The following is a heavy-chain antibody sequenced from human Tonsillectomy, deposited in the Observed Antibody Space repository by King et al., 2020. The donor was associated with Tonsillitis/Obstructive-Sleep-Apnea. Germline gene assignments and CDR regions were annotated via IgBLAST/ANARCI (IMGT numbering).Heavy chain of an antibody. J-gene: IGHJ2*01. Sequence: QLVESGGGLIQPGGSLRLSCAASGFTVSSNYMTWVRQAPGKGLEWVSVIYSGGSTYYADSVKGRFTISRDNSKNTLYLQMYNLRAEDTAVYYCARAYSNYVGYFDLWGRGTLVTVSS. CDR1: GFTVSSNY. V-gene: IGHV3-53*01. CDR3: ARAYSNYVGYFDL. D-gene: IGHD4-11*01. CDR2: IYSGGST.